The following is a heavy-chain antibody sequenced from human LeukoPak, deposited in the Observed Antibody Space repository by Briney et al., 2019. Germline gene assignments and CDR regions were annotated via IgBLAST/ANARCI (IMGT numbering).Heavy chain of an antibody. D-gene: IGHD6-6*01. Sequence: SETLSLTCTVSGGSISSGDYYWSWIRQPPGKGLEWIGYIYYSGSTYYNPSLKSRVTISVDTSKNQFSLKLSSVTAADTAVYYCARVRSSSQGLDYWGQGTLVTVSS. V-gene: IGHV4-30-4*08. CDR2: IYYSGST. CDR1: GGSISSGDYY. CDR3: ARVRSSSQGLDY. J-gene: IGHJ4*02.